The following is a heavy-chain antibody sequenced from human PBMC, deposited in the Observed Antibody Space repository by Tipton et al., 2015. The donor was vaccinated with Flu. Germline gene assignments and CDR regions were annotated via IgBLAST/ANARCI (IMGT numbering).Heavy chain of an antibody. CDR1: GFTFSSHF. CDR3: AKVAVTHCGGDCYFDY. V-gene: IGHV3-30*18. J-gene: IGHJ4*02. CDR2: ISYDGINE. Sequence: SLRLSCAASGFTFSSHFMHWVRQAPGKGLEWVALISYDGINEYYADSVKGRFTISRDNSRDTIYLQMNTLRPEDTAVYYCAKVAVTHCGGDCYFDYWGQGTLVTVSS. D-gene: IGHD2-21*02.